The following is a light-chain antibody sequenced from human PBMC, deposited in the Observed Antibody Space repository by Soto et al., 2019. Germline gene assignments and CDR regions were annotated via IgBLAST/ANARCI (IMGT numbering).Light chain of an antibody. CDR1: SSDVGGYNY. Sequence: QSALTQPASVSGSPGQSLTISCTGTSSDVGGYNYVSWYQQHPGKAPKIMIYEVSNWPSGVSNRFSGSKSGNTASLTISGLQAEDEADYFCFSYISSNTYVFGTGTKLTVL. CDR2: EVS. J-gene: IGLJ1*01. V-gene: IGLV2-14*01. CDR3: FSYISSNTYV.